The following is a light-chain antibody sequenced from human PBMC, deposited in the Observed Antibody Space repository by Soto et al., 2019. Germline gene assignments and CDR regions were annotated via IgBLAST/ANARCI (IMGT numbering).Light chain of an antibody. Sequence: EVVMTQSPDTLSVSPGERATLSCRASQSVSSSLAWYQQKPGQAPRLLIYGASTRATGVPAMFSGSGSGTELTLAISDRQSEDVAVYRCQHFHNWPPWTFGEGTRVEI. J-gene: IGKJ1*01. CDR3: QHFHNWPPWT. CDR2: GAS. V-gene: IGKV3-15*01. CDR1: QSVSSS.